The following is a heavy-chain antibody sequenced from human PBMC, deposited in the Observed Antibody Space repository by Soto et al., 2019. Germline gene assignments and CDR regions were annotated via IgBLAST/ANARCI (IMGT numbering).Heavy chain of an antibody. CDR2: IHYTGST. D-gene: IGHD3-10*01. CDR1: GVSISSYY. Sequence: QVQLQESGPGLVKPSETLSLTCTVSGVSISSYYWNWIRQPPGEGLEWIGYIHYTGSTNYNPSLRVRVPLPVNTSKSRFPLRVPCGPAADTAIYSWAGENYGPPNYGGREPLVPVSS. V-gene: IGHV4-59*01. J-gene: IGHJ4*02. CDR3: AGENYGPPNY.